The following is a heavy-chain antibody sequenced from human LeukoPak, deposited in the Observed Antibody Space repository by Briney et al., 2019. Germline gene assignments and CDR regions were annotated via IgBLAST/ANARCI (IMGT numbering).Heavy chain of an antibody. CDR3: AKAASRVWFGESNYYYYYMDV. CDR2: ISYDGSNK. CDR1: GFTFSSYA. J-gene: IGHJ6*03. D-gene: IGHD3-10*01. Sequence: GGSLRLSCAASGFTFSSYAMHWVRQAPGKGLEWVAVISYDGSNKNYADSVKGRFTISRDNAKNSLYLQMNSLRAEDTALYYCAKAASRVWFGESNYYYYYMDVWGKGTTVTISS. V-gene: IGHV3-30*04.